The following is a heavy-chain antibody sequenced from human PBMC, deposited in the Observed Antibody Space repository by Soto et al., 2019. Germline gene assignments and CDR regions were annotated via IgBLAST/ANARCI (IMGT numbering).Heavy chain of an antibody. J-gene: IGHJ5*02. D-gene: IGHD2-2*01. Sequence: ASVKVSCKTSGYTFSNYGITWVRQAPGQPLEWLGWISLYSDDTNYAQKFQGRVSMTTDASTTTAYMELRSLRSDDTAVYYCARVVPGAEAWFGPWGQGTLVTVSS. CDR2: ISLYSDDT. CDR1: GYTFSNYG. CDR3: ARVVPGAEAWFGP. V-gene: IGHV1-18*01.